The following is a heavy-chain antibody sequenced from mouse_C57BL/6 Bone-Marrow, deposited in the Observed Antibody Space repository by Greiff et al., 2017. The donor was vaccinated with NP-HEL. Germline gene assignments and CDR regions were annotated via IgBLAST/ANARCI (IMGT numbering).Heavy chain of an antibody. D-gene: IGHD3-3*01. J-gene: IGHJ3*01. V-gene: IGHV6-6*01. CDR3: TRGVGQAWFAY. CDR2: IRNKANNHAT. Sequence: EVHLVESGGGLVQPGGSMKLSCAASGFTFSDAWMDWVRQSPEKGLEWVAEIRNKANNHATYYAESVKGRFTISRDDSKSSVYLQMNSLRAEDTGIYYCTRGVGQAWFAYWGQGTLVTVSA. CDR1: GFTFSDAW.